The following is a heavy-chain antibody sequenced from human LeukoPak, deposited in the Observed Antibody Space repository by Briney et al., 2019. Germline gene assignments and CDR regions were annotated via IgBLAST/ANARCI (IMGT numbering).Heavy chain of an antibody. CDR1: GFTFGDYA. J-gene: IGHJ4*02. CDR3: TRDPVWGVDY. D-gene: IGHD3-16*01. CDR2: IRSKAYGGTT. Sequence: PGGSLRLSCTASGFTFGDYAMSWVRQAPRKGLEWVGFIRSKAYGGTTEYAASVKGRFTISRDDSKSIAYLQMNSLKTEDTAVCYCTRDPVWGVDYWGRGTLVTVSS. V-gene: IGHV3-49*04.